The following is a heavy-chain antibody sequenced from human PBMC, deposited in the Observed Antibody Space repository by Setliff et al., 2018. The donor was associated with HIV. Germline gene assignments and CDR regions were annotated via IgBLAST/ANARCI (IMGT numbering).Heavy chain of an antibody. Sequence: PGGSLRLSCAASGFTFSDYWMSWVRQAPGKGLDWVAHIGSSNHGRHYTASVQGRFTVSRDNANNLLFLQMNNLRDEDTAVYYCASFFGDYGYWGHGTQVTVSS. J-gene: IGHJ4*01. CDR2: IGSSNHGR. D-gene: IGHD3-10*01. CDR1: GFTFSDYW. CDR3: ASFFGDYGY. V-gene: IGHV3-11*03.